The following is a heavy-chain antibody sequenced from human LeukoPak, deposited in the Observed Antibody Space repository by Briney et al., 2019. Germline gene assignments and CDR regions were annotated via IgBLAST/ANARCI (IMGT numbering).Heavy chain of an antibody. J-gene: IGHJ4*02. V-gene: IGHV3-7*01. CDR1: GFTFSSYW. CDR2: IKQDGSEK. Sequence: GGSLRLSCAASGFTFSSYWMSWVRQAPGKGLEWVANIKQDGSEKYYVDSVKGRFTISRDNVENSLSLQMNSLRAEDTAVYYCARDSRPVLAFDYWGQGTLVTVSS. CDR3: ARDSRPVLAFDY. D-gene: IGHD6-6*01.